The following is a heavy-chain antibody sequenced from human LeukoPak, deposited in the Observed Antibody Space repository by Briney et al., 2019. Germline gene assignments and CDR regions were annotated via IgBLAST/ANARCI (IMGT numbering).Heavy chain of an antibody. CDR1: GYTFTSYD. CDR3: ARVGGSSWYYYYYMDV. D-gene: IGHD6-13*01. V-gene: IGHV1-8*03. CDR2: MNPNSGNT. J-gene: IGHJ6*03. Sequence: ASVKVSCKASGYTFTSYDINWVRQATGQGLEWMGWMNPNSGNTGYAQKFQGRVTITRNTSISTAYMELSSLRSEDTAVYYCARVGGSSWYYYYYMDVWGKGTTVTISS.